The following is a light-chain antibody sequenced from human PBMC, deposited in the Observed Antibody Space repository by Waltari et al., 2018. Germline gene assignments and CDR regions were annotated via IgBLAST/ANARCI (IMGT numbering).Light chain of an antibody. CDR3: QQYNNWPPGT. CDR1: QSVSSN. CDR2: GAS. J-gene: IGKJ1*01. V-gene: IGKV3-15*01. Sequence: EIVMTQSPATLSVSPGERATLSCRASQSVSSNLAWYQQKPGQAPRLLIYGASTRATGIPARFSGSGSVTEFTLTINSLQSEDFAVYYCQQYNNWPPGTFGQGTKVEIK.